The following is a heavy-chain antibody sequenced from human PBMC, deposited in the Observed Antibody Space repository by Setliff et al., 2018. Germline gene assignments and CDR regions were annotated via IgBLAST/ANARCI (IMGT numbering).Heavy chain of an antibody. D-gene: IGHD3-16*02. CDR1: GFTFSTYW. CDR3: ARDIVPSY. Sequence: QTGGSLRLSCEASGFTFSTYWMSWVRQAPGKGPEWVANIKQDGSETYYVDSVKGRFTLSRDNAKSSLYLQMNSLRAEDTAVYYCARDIVPSYWGQGTLVTVSS. CDR2: IKQDGSET. J-gene: IGHJ4*02. V-gene: IGHV3-7*03.